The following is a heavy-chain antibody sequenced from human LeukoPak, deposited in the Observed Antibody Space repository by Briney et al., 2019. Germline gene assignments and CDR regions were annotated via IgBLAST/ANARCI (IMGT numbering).Heavy chain of an antibody. Sequence: KTSETLSLTCTVSGGSISSYYWGWIRQPPGKGLEWIGSIYYSGSTYYNPSLKSRVTISVDTSKNQFSLKLSSVTAADTAVYYCARRTEEWELHFDYWGQGTLVTVSS. D-gene: IGHD1-26*01. CDR3: ARRTEEWELHFDY. CDR2: IYYSGST. J-gene: IGHJ4*02. V-gene: IGHV4-39*01. CDR1: GGSISSYY.